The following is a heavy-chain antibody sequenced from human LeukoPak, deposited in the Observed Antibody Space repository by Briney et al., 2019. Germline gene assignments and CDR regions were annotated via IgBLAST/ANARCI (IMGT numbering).Heavy chain of an antibody. CDR3: ARVLGGYSYGPTLTTYYYYMDV. Sequence: GASVKVSCKASGYTFTGYYMHWVRQAPGQGLEWMGWINPNSGGTNYAQKFQGRVTMTRDTSISTAYMELSRLRSDDTAVYYCARVLGGYSYGPTLTTYYYYMDVWGKGTTVTVSS. J-gene: IGHJ6*03. CDR1: GYTFTGYY. V-gene: IGHV1-2*02. CDR2: INPNSGGT. D-gene: IGHD5-18*01.